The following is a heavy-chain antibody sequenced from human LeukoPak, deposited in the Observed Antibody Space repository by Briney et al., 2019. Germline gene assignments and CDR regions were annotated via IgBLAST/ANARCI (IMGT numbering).Heavy chain of an antibody. J-gene: IGHJ6*02. D-gene: IGHD6-6*01. CDR3: ARDIAARDYYYGMDV. V-gene: IGHV4-61*02. CDR2: IYTSGST. CDR1: GGSISSGSYY. Sequence: PSQTLSLTCTVSGGSISSGSYYWRWIPQPAGKGLEWIGRIYTSGSTNYNPSLKSRVTISVDTSKNQFSLKLSSVTAADTAVYYCARDIAARDYYYGMDVWGQGTTVTVSS.